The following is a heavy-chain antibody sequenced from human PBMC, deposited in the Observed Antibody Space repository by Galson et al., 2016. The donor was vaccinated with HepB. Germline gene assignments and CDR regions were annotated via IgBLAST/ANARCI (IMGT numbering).Heavy chain of an antibody. CDR3: ARDITSSRCYHSGCQLDY. J-gene: IGHJ4*02. D-gene: IGHD2-2*01. CDR1: GGTFSSYA. CDR2: IIPIFGTT. Sequence: SVKVSCKASGGTFSSYAISWVRQAPGQGLEWMGGIIPIFGTTKYAQKFQGRVTITADESTSTAYMELSSLRSEDTAVYYCARDITSSRCYHSGCQLDYWGQGALVTVSS. V-gene: IGHV1-69*13.